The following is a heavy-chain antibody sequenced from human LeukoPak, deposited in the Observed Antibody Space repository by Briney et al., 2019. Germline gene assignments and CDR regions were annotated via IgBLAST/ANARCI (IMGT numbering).Heavy chain of an antibody. CDR2: ITSNGDST. D-gene: IGHD3-9*01. J-gene: IGHJ4*02. V-gene: IGHV3-23*01. CDR1: GFIFRNYA. Sequence: TGGSLRLSCAAYGFIFRNYAMSWVRQAPGEGLEWVSAITSNGDSTYYSDSVKGRFTISRDNSKNTLYVEMNSLRAEDTAMYYCAKWGDYDILTGYYVSDFWGQGTLVTVSS. CDR3: AKWGDYDILTGYYVSDF.